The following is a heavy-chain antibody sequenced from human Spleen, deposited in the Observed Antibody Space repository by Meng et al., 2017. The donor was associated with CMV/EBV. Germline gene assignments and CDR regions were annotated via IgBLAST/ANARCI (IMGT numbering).Heavy chain of an antibody. V-gene: IGHV3-23*01. CDR2: ISGSGGST. J-gene: IGHJ6*02. CDR1: GFTFSSYA. Sequence: GGSLRLSCAASGFTFSSYAMSWVRQAPGKGLEWVSAISGSGGSTYYADSVKGRFTISRDNSKNTLYLQMNSLRAEDTAVYYCAKDLGYCSSTSCYTGRDYYYYYGMDVWGQGTTVTVSS. D-gene: IGHD2-2*02. CDR3: AKDLGYCSSTSCYTGRDYYYYYGMDV.